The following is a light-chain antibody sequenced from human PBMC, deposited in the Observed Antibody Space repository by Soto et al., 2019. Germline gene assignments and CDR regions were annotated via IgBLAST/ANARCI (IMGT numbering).Light chain of an antibody. CDR3: QQLNSYPIT. CDR2: AAS. J-gene: IGKJ5*01. CDR1: QGISSY. Sequence: IQVTQSPSSLSASVGDRVTITCRASQGISSYLAWYPQKPGKAPKLLIYAASNLQSGVPSRFSGSGSGTDFTLTISSLQPEDFATYYCQQLNSYPITFAQGTRLEIK. V-gene: IGKV1-9*01.